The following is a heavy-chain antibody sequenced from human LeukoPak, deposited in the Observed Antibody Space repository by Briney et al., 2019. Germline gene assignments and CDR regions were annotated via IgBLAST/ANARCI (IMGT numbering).Heavy chain of an antibody. J-gene: IGHJ4*02. CDR2: INYSGYT. CDR3: ARDRGYSYGPFDS. Sequence: PSETLSLTCTVSGGSVSSGDYSWSWIRQPPGKGLEWIGYINYSGYTLYNPSLRSRVTISIDTSKNHFSLKVSSVTAADTAVYYCARDRGYSYGPFDSWGPGTLVTVSS. D-gene: IGHD5-18*01. CDR1: GGSVSSGDYS. V-gene: IGHV4-30-4*01.